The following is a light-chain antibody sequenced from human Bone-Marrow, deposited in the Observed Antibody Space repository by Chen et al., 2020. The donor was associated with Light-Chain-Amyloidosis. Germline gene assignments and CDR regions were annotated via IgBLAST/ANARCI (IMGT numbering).Light chain of an antibody. CDR1: QSISDRY. CDR2: GSS. Sequence: EIVLTQSPGTLSLSPGESASLSCRASQSISDRYLAWYQQKPGQAPRLLIFGSSTRATGIPDRFTGRGSGTDFTLSISSLEPEDFAVYFCQQYSMSPPITFGQGTRLEIK. J-gene: IGKJ5*01. V-gene: IGKV3-20*01. CDR3: QQYSMSPPIT.